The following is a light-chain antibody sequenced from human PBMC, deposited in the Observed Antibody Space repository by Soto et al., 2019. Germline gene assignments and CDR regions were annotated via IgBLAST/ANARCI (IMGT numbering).Light chain of an antibody. CDR3: QQYDRSPLT. J-gene: IGKJ4*01. Sequence: EIVLTQSPGTLSLSPGERATLSCRASQSVGSSYLAWYQQRPGQAPRLLIYGASSRATGIPDRFGGSGSGTDFTLTISRLEPEDFAVYYCQQYDRSPLTFGGGTKVEMK. CDR2: GAS. CDR1: QSVGSSY. V-gene: IGKV3-20*01.